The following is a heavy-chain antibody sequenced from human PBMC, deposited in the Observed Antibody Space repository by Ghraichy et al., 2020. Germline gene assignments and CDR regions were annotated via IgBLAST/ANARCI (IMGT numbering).Heavy chain of an antibody. D-gene: IGHD1-7*01. CDR2: ISWNSGSI. CDR3: AKSRSNWNYRDGMDV. V-gene: IGHV3-9*01. J-gene: IGHJ6*02. Sequence: SMNISCAVSGFTFEDYAMNWVRQVPGKGLEWVSGISWNSGSIGYADSVKGRFTISRDNAKNSLFLQMHSLGAEDTALYYCAKSRSNWNYRDGMDVWGQGTTVTVSS. CDR1: GFTFEDYA.